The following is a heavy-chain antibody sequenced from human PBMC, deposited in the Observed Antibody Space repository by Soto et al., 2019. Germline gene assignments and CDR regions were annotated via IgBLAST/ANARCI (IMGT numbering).Heavy chain of an antibody. CDR3: ARSPPPGDSLTDYFGGWFDP. CDR2: INHSGST. D-gene: IGHD3-9*01. Sequence: SETLSLTCAVYGGSFSGYYWSWIRQPPGKGLEWIGEINHSGSTNYNPSLKSRVTISVDTSKNQFSLKLSSVTAADTAVYYCARSPPPGDSLTDYFGGWFDPWGQGTLDTVSS. CDR1: GGSFSGYY. V-gene: IGHV4-34*01. J-gene: IGHJ5*02.